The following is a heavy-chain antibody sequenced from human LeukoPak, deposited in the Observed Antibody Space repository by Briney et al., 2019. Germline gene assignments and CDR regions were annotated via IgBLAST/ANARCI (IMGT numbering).Heavy chain of an antibody. CDR3: ARDGGLGYCSSTSCYRRSRYYYYGMDV. J-gene: IGHJ6*02. V-gene: IGHV4-34*01. D-gene: IGHD2-2*02. CDR1: GGSFSGYY. Sequence: SETLSLTCAVYGGSFSGYYWSWIRQPPGKGLEWIGEINHSGSTNYNPSLKSRVTISVDTSKNQFSLKLSSVTAADTAVYYCARDGGLGYCSSTSCYRRSRYYYYGMDVWGQGTTVTVSS. CDR2: INHSGST.